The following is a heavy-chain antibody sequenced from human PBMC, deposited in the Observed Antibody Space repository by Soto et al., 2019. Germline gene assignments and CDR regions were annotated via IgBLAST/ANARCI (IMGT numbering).Heavy chain of an antibody. Sequence: EVQLVESGGGLVQPGRSLRLSCAASGFTFDDYAMHWVRQAPGKGLEWVSGISWNSGSIGYADSVKGRFTISRDNAKNSLYLQMNSLRAEDTALYYCAKDVEPGGSWYYFDYWGQGTLVTVSS. V-gene: IGHV3-9*01. D-gene: IGHD2-15*01. CDR1: GFTFDDYA. J-gene: IGHJ4*02. CDR3: AKDVEPGGSWYYFDY. CDR2: ISWNSGSI.